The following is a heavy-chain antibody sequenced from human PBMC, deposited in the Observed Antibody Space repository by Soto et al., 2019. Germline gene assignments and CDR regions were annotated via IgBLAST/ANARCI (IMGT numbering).Heavy chain of an antibody. CDR1: GFTFSSYA. J-gene: IGHJ4*02. CDR3: AKDSTGSGWFDY. V-gene: IGHV3-23*01. CDR2: ISGSGGST. Sequence: GGSLRLSCAASGFTFSSYAMSWVRQAPGKGLEWVSAISGSGGSTYYADSVKGRFTISRDNSKNTLYLQMNSLRAEDTVVYYCAKDSTGSGWFDYWGQGTLVTVSS. D-gene: IGHD6-19*01.